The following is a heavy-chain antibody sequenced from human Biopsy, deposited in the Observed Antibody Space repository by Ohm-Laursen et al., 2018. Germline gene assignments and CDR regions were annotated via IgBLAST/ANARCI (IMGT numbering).Heavy chain of an antibody. V-gene: IGHV3-23*01. CDR3: ARHLRYNDY. CDR1: GFTLSDG. D-gene: IGHD3-9*01. Sequence: RLSCSASGFTLSDGMTWVRQAPGKGLEWVSSITTDSGRIFYADSVRGRFTISRDNSKNTLYLQMNSLRAEDTAEYYCARHLRYNDYWGQGTLVTVSS. J-gene: IGHJ4*02. CDR2: ITTDSGRI.